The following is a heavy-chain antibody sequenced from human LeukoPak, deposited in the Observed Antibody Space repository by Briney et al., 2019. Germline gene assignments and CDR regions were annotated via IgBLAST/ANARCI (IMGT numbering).Heavy chain of an antibody. CDR2: ISGSGGST. D-gene: IGHD2-2*01. Sequence: GGSLRLSCAASGFTYSSYAMSWVRQAPGKGLEWVSAISGSGGSTYYADSVKGRFTISRDNSKNTLYLQMNSLRAEDTAVYYCAKDRFVVVPAAILVDYWGQGTLVTVSS. J-gene: IGHJ4*02. V-gene: IGHV3-23*01. CDR1: GFTYSSYA. CDR3: AKDRFVVVPAAILVDY.